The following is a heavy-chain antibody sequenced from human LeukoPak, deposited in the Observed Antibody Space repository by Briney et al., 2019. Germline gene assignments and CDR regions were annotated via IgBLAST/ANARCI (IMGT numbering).Heavy chain of an antibody. D-gene: IGHD6-13*01. J-gene: IGHJ4*02. CDR2: ISGFGGST. V-gene: IGHV3-23*01. CDR3: ARRGGSSWSSFDF. CDR1: GFIFQNYA. Sequence: PGGSLRLSCAASGFIFQNYAMNWVRQAPGKGLEWVSGISGFGGSTYYAASVKGRFAISRDNSGNALFSQLTNLRVEDSAVYFCARRGGSSWSSFDFWGQGTLVGVSS.